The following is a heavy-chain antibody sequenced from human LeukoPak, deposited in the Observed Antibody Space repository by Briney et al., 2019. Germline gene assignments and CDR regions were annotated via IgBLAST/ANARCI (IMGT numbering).Heavy chain of an antibody. J-gene: IGHJ6*03. Sequence: SETLSLTCTVSGGSISSSSYYWGWIRQPPGKGLEWIGSIYYSGSTYYNPSLKSRVTISVDTSKNQFSLKLSSVTAADTAVYYCARGAPGSYPVYYYYMDVWGKGTTVTVSS. CDR2: IYYSGST. V-gene: IGHV4-39*07. CDR1: GGSISSSSYY. CDR3: ARGAPGSYPVYYYYMDV. D-gene: IGHD1-26*01.